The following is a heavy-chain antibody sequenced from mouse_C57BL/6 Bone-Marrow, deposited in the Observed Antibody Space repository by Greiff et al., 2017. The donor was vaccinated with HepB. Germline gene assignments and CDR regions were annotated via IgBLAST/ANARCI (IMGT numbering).Heavy chain of an antibody. CDR1: GYTFTSYW. Sequence: QVQLQQPGAELVKPGASVKLSCKASGYTFTSYWMQWVKQRPGQGLEWIGEIDPSDSYTNYNQKFKGKATLTVDTSSSTAYMQLSSLTSEDSAVYYCARAYYYGSSFDYWGQGTTLTVSS. CDR3: ARAYYYGSSFDY. CDR2: IDPSDSYT. D-gene: IGHD1-1*01. J-gene: IGHJ2*01. V-gene: IGHV1-50*01.